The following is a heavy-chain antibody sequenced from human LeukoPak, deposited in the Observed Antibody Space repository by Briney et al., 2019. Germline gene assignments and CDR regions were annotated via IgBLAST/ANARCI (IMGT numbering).Heavy chain of an antibody. CDR2: IYYIGST. J-gene: IGHJ3*02. CDR3: AREGWQWVVHAFDM. Sequence: AVTLSLTCTVSGGSISSCSYYWGRIPQPPGQGLVWIGSIYYIGSTYYHPSLKSRIIITVDTDKNLSSHKHSSMTGADTALFYCAREGWQWVVHAFDMWGQGT. V-gene: IGHV4-39*07. CDR1: GGSISSCSYY. D-gene: IGHD6-19*01.